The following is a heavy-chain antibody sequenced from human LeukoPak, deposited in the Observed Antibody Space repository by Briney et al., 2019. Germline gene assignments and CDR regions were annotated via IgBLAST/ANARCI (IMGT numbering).Heavy chain of an antibody. Sequence: GGSLRLSCAASGFTFSSYWMSWVRQAPGKGLEWVANIKQDESGKYYVDSVKGRFTISRDNAKNSLYLQMNSLRAEDTAVYYCARDKIEGPTKLDYWGQGILVTVSS. J-gene: IGHJ4*02. V-gene: IGHV3-7*01. D-gene: IGHD1-1*01. CDR2: IKQDESGK. CDR3: ARDKIEGPTKLDY. CDR1: GFTFSSYW.